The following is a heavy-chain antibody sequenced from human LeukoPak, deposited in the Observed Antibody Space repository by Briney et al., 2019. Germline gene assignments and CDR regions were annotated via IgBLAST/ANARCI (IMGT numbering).Heavy chain of an antibody. CDR2: ISSSSSYI. V-gene: IGHV3-21*04. J-gene: IGHJ5*02. CDR1: GFTFSSYS. Sequence: GGSLRLSCAASGFTFSSYSMNWVRQAPGKGLEWVSSISSSSSYIYYADSVKGRFTISRDNAKNSLYLQMNSLRAEGTAVYYCARGNSGWFDPWGQGTLVTVSS. D-gene: IGHD2-21*01. CDR3: ARGNSGWFDP.